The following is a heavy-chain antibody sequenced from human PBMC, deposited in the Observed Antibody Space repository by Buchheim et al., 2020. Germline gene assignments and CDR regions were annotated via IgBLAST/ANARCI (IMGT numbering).Heavy chain of an antibody. CDR2: ISYDGSNK. J-gene: IGHJ4*02. CDR1: GFTFSSYG. D-gene: IGHD2-15*01. Sequence: QVQLVESGGGVVQPGRSLRLSCAASGFTFSSYGMHWVRQAPGKGLEWVAVISYDGSNKYYADSVKGRFTISRDNSKNTMYLQMNILRAEDTAVYYCAKDLKAYCSGGSCYYFDYWGQGTL. V-gene: IGHV3-30*18. CDR3: AKDLKAYCSGGSCYYFDY.